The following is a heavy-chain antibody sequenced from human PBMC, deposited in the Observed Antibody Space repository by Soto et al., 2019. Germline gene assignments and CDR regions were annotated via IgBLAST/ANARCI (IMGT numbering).Heavy chain of an antibody. Sequence: QVQLVQSGAEVKKPGSSVKVSCKASGGTFSSYAISWVRQAPGQGLEWMGGIIPIFGTANYAQKFQGRVTLTEDKSTRTAYMELSSLRSEDTAVYSWARLNKYYYGSASCYYGMDVWGQGTTGTASS. J-gene: IGHJ6*02. V-gene: IGHV1-69*06. CDR1: GGTFSSYA. CDR2: IIPIFGTA. D-gene: IGHD3-10*01. CDR3: ARLNKYYYGSASCYYGMDV.